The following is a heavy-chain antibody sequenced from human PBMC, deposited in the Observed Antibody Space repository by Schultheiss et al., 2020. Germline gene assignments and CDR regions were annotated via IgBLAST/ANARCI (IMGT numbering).Heavy chain of an antibody. D-gene: IGHD1-20*01. V-gene: IGHV1-69*13. CDR1: GYTFTSYD. CDR3: ARARPYNWNDGSYFDY. CDR2: IIPIFGTA. J-gene: IGHJ4*02. Sequence: SVKVSCKASGYTFTSYDINWVRQATGQGLEWMGGIIPIFGTANYAQKFQGRVTITADESTSTAYMELSSLRSEDTAVYYCARARPYNWNDGSYFDYWGQGTLVTVSS.